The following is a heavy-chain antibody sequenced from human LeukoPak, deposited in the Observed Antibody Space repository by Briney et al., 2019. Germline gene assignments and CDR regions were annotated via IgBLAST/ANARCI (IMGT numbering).Heavy chain of an antibody. CDR3: ARGPQTYYDILTGLSF. D-gene: IGHD3-9*01. CDR2: INHSGST. Sequence: SETLSLTCAVSGGSFSGYYWSWIRQPPGKGLEWIGEINHSGSTNHNPSLKSRVTISGDTSKKQFSLKLSSVTAADTAVYYCARGPQTYYDILTGLSFWGQGTLVTVSS. J-gene: IGHJ4*02. V-gene: IGHV4-34*01. CDR1: GGSFSGYY.